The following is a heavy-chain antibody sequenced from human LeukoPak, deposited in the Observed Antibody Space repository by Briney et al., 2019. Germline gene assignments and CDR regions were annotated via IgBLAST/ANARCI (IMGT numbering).Heavy chain of an antibody. V-gene: IGHV3-21*06. CDR3: ASLDYVLFY. CDR2: ISSSGSYI. CDR1: GFTFSSYS. J-gene: IGHJ4*02. Sequence: GGSLRLSCTASGFTFSSYSMNWVRQAPGKGLEWVSSISSSGSYIYNADSVKGRFTISRDNAKNSLYLQMNSLRAEDTAVYYCASLDYVLFYWGQGTLVTVSS. D-gene: IGHD4-17*01.